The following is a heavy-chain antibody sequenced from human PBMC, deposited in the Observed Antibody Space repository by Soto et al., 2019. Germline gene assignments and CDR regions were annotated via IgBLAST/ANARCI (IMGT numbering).Heavy chain of an antibody. J-gene: IGHJ3*02. V-gene: IGHV4-31*01. CDR2: IYYSGST. Sequence: SETLSLTCTVSGGSISSGGYYCSWIRQHPGKGLEWIGYIYYSGSTYYNSSLKSLVTISVDTSKNQFSLKLSSVTAADTAVYYCARGTTYYYDSSGYSTDAFDIWGRGTMVTVSS. CDR1: GGSISSGGYY. CDR3: ARGTTYYYDSSGYSTDAFDI. D-gene: IGHD3-22*01.